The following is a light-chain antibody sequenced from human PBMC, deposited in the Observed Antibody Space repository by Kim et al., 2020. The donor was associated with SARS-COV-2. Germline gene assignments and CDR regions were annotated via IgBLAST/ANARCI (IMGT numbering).Light chain of an antibody. CDR2: AAS. V-gene: IGKV1-39*01. CDR3: QQTYSSLIT. J-gene: IGKJ5*01. CDR1: QNIVGY. Sequence: DIQMTQSPSSLSASVGDRVTITCRASQNIVGYLNWYQQKPGTAPKLLIYAASSLQSGVPSRFSGSGSGTDFTLTISSLQPEDFATYYCQQTYSSLITFGQGTRLEIK.